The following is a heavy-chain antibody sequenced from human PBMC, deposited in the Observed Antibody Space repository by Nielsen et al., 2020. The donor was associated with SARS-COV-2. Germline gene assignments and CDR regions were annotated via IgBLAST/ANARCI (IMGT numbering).Heavy chain of an antibody. CDR2: INPSGGST. CDR3: AREGPRRDGYNGGLDGMDV. Sequence: ASVKVSCKASGYTFTSYYMHWVRQAPGQGLEWMGIINPSGGSTSYAQKFQGGVTMTRDTSTSTVYMELSSLRSEDTAVYYCAREGPRRDGYNGGLDGMDVWGQGTTVTVSS. V-gene: IGHV1-46*01. CDR1: GYTFTSYY. J-gene: IGHJ6*02. D-gene: IGHD5-24*01.